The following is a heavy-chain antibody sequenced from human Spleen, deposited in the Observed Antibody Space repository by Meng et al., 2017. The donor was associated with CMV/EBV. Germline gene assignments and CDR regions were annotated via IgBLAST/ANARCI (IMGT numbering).Heavy chain of an antibody. CDR3: ARDFSAAFSPFYYYYYGMDV. CDR2: IDTAGDT. J-gene: IGHJ6*02. Sequence: GESLKISCAACGFTFSSYDMHWVRQATGKGLEWVSAIDTAGDTYYPGSVKGQFTISRENAKKSLYLQMNSLRAGDTAVYYCARDFSAAFSPFYYYYYGMDVWGQGTTVTVSS. V-gene: IGHV3-13*03. D-gene: IGHD3-3*01. CDR1: GFTFSSYD.